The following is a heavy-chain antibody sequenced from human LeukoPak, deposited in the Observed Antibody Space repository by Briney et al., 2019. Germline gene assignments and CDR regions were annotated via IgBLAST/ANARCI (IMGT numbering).Heavy chain of an antibody. J-gene: IGHJ6*03. CDR1: GGTFSSYA. D-gene: IGHD4-17*01. CDR2: IIPIFGTA. CDR3: ARGPMTTVTLPHYYYMDV. V-gene: IGHV1-69*05. Sequence: SVKVSCKASGGTFSSYAISWVRQAPGQGLEWMGGIIPIFGTANYAQKLQGRVTMTTDTSTSTAYMELRSLRSDDTAVYYCARGPMTTVTLPHYYYMDVWGKGTTVTVSS.